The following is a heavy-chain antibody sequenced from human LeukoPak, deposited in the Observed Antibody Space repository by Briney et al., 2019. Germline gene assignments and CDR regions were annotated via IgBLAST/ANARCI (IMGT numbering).Heavy chain of an antibody. CDR1: GFTFSNYA. J-gene: IGHJ4*02. Sequence: GGSLRLSCAASGFTFSNYAMNWVRQAPGKGLEWVSSISTSSGHIYYADSVKGRFTISRDNAKNSLYLQMNSLRAEDTAVYYCAPDTIFGAYWGQGTLVTVSS. D-gene: IGHD3-3*01. V-gene: IGHV3-21*01. CDR3: APDTIFGAY. CDR2: ISTSSGHI.